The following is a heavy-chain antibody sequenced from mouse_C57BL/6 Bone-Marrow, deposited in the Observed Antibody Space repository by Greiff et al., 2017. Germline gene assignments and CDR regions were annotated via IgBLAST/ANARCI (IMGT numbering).Heavy chain of an antibody. CDR2: IDPSDSET. Sequence: QVQLQQPGAELVRPGSSVKLSCKASGYTFTSYWMHWVKQRPIQGLEWIGNIDPSDSETHYNQKFKDKATLTVDKSSSTAYMQLSNLTSEDSAVYDCARLGRDGYPFAYWGQGTLVTVSA. V-gene: IGHV1-52*01. CDR3: ARLGRDGYPFAY. J-gene: IGHJ3*01. CDR1: GYTFTSYW. D-gene: IGHD2-3*01.